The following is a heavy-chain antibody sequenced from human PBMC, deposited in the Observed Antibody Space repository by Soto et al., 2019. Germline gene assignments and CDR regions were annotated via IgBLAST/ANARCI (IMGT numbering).Heavy chain of an antibody. CDR2: ISYSGST. CDR1: GGSISSGGYY. V-gene: IGHV4-31*03. J-gene: IGHJ6*02. CDR3: ARYYYGSGSYYKADYYYGMDV. D-gene: IGHD3-10*01. Sequence: PSETLSLTCTVSGGSISSGGYYWSWIRQHPGKGLEWIGYISYSGSTYYSPSLKSRVTISGDTSKNQFSLKLRSVTAADTAVYYCARYYYGSGSYYKADYYYGMDVWGQGTTVTVSS.